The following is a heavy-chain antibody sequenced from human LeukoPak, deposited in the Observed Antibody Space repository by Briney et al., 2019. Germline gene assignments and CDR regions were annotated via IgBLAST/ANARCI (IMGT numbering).Heavy chain of an antibody. Sequence: GGSLRLSCAASGFTFDDYAMHWVRQAPGKGLEWVSGISWNSGSIGYADSVKGRFTISRDNAKNSLYLQMNSLRAEDTAVYYCARNMGGYNYYWGQGTLVTVSS. J-gene: IGHJ4*02. CDR2: ISWNSGSI. CDR3: ARNMGGYNYY. V-gene: IGHV3-9*01. CDR1: GFTFDDYA. D-gene: IGHD6-25*01.